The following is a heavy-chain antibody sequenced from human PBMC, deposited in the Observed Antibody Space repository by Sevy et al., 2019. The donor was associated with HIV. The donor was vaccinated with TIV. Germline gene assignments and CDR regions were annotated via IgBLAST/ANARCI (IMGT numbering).Heavy chain of an antibody. J-gene: IGHJ4*02. CDR2: TRNKADSHTT. Sequence: GGSLRLSCAASGFTFSDHYMEWVRQAPGKGLEWVGRTRNKADSHTTEYAASVKGRFTISRDDSKNSLYLQMNSLKTEDTAVYHCATHAGIAAAGRVFDYWGQGTLVTVSS. CDR3: ATHAGIAAAGRVFDY. V-gene: IGHV3-72*01. D-gene: IGHD6-13*01. CDR1: GFTFSDHY.